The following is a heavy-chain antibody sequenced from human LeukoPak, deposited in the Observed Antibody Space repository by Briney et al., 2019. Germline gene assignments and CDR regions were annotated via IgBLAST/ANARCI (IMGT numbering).Heavy chain of an antibody. CDR2: IRNDGTKK. J-gene: IGHJ4*02. Sequence: GGSLRLSCAASGFTFSTSGMHWVRQSPGKGLDWGAFIRNDGTKKNYADSVKGRFTISRASSKTPLNLQMDSLSAEDRAAVCCAKVDAWGQGTQGNGSS. CDR1: GFTFSTSG. V-gene: IGHV3-30*02. D-gene: IGHD2-8*01. CDR3: AKVDA.